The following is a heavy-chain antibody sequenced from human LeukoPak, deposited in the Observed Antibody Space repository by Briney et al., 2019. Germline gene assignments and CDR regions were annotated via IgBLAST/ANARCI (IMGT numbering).Heavy chain of an antibody. CDR1: GGSISSYY. CDR3: ARGYSYGLWY. Sequence: SETLSLTCTVSGGSISSYYWSWIRQPPGKGLEWIGYIYYSGSTNYNPSLKSRVTISVDTSKNQFSLKLSSVTAADTAVYYCARGYSYGLWYRGQGTLVTVSS. D-gene: IGHD5-18*01. CDR2: IYYSGST. V-gene: IGHV4-59*01. J-gene: IGHJ4*02.